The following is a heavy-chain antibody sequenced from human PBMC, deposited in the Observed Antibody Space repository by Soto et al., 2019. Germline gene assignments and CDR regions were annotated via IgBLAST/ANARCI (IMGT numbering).Heavy chain of an antibody. J-gene: IGHJ4*02. Sequence: SGPTLVNPTQTLTLTCTFSGFSLSTSGVGVGWIRQPPGKALEWLALIYWDDDKRYSPSLKSRLTITKDTSKNQVVLTMTNMDPVDTAVYYCARVWGHDYGGNFDYWGQGTLVTVSS. D-gene: IGHD4-17*01. CDR1: GFSLSTSGVG. CDR3: ARVWGHDYGGNFDY. V-gene: IGHV2-5*02. CDR2: IYWDDDK.